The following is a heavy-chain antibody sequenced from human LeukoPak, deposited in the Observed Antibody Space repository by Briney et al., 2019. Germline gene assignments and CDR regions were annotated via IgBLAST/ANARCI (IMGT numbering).Heavy chain of an antibody. D-gene: IGHD3-22*01. J-gene: IGHJ5*02. Sequence: ASVKVSCKASGYTFTGYYMHWVRQAPGQGLEWMGWINPNSGGTNYAQKFQGRVTMTRDTSISTAYMELSRLRSDDTAVYYCARGANYYYDAHPADNWFDPWGQGTLVTVSS. CDR1: GYTFTGYY. V-gene: IGHV1-2*02. CDR2: INPNSGGT. CDR3: ARGANYYYDAHPADNWFDP.